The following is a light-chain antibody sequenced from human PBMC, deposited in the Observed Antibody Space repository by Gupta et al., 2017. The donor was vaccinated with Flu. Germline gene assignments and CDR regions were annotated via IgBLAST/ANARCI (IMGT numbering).Light chain of an antibody. CDR1: QSLVYKNGITY. J-gene: IGKJ2*01. CDR3: MRGTYPGT. CDR2: EVS. V-gene: IGKV2-30*01. Sequence: VLMSQSPLSLSVTLGQPASISCRPTQSLVYKNGITYWTWFQQRPGQKPRRRMYEVSNRDSGVPDRSGSRGSVTDFIMKIRRVEAEDVGVYYCMRGTYPGTFGQGTRLEIK.